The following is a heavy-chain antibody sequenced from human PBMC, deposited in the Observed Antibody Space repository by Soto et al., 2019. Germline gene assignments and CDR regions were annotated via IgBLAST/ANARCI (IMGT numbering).Heavy chain of an antibody. CDR2: VSHSGSA. CDR1: SASISSSDN. CDR3: YRGGYWRFDS. J-gene: IGHJ5*01. Sequence: QMQLQESGPRLVKPSETLSLACVVSSASISSSDNWTWLRQPPGKGLEWIGEVSHSGSANYNTFLKSRVTLSVDKSKNHFSLEVTSVTAEDTDIYFCYRGGYWRFDSWGEGTLVTVSS. V-gene: IGHV4-4*02. D-gene: IGHD1-1*01.